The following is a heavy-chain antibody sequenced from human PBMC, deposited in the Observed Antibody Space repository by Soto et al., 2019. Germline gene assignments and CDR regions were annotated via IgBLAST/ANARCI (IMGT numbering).Heavy chain of an antibody. CDR2: INHSGRT. CDR1: GGSFSGYY. CDR3: ARDKITGLFDY. D-gene: IGHD2-8*02. V-gene: IGHV4-34*01. J-gene: IGHJ4*02. Sequence: QVQLQQWGAGLLKPSETLSLTCAVYGGSFSGYYWTWIRQPPGTGLEWIGEINHSGRTNYNPSLKSRVTLSAATSTNQFSLKLTSVTAADTAVYYCARDKITGLFDYWGQGTLVTVSS.